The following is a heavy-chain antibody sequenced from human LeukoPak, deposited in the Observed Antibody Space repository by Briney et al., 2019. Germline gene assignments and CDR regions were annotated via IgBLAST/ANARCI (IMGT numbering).Heavy chain of an antibody. Sequence: SETLSLTCAVYGGSFSGYYWSWIRQPPGKGLEWIGEINHSGSTNYNPSLKSRVTISVDTSKNQFSLKLSSVTAADTAVYYCARGVWFGGLYRDYWGQGTLVTVSS. D-gene: IGHD3-10*01. V-gene: IGHV4-34*01. CDR1: GGSFSGYY. CDR3: ARGVWFGGLYRDY. CDR2: INHSGST. J-gene: IGHJ4*02.